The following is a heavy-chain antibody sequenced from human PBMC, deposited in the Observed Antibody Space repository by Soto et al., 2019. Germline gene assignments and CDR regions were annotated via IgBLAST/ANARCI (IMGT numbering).Heavy chain of an antibody. CDR1: GYTFTSYD. CDR3: ARGRWYQLLWDWFDP. CDR2: MNPNSGNT. Sequence: ASVKVSCKASGYTFTSYDINWVRQATGQGLEWMGWMNPNSGNTGYAQKFQGRVTMTRNTSISTAYMELSSLRSEDTAVYYCARGRWYQLLWDWFDPWGQGTLVTVSS. V-gene: IGHV1-8*01. D-gene: IGHD2-2*01. J-gene: IGHJ5*02.